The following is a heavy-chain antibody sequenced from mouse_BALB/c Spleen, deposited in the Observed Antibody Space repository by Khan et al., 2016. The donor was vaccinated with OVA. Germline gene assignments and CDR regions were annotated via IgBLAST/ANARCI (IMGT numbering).Heavy chain of an antibody. V-gene: IGHV1S41*01. J-gene: IGHJ4*01. CDR1: GYTFTSYW. CDR3: ARDNYYGTTCYAMDY. D-gene: IGHD1-1*01. CDR2: IAPGSGSP. Sequence: DLVKPGASVKLSCKASGYTFTSYWINWIKQRPGQGLEWIGRIAPGSGSPYYNEMFKAKATLTVDTSSSTAYIQLSSLASDAYTVYICARDNYYGTTCYAMDYWGQGTSVTVSS.